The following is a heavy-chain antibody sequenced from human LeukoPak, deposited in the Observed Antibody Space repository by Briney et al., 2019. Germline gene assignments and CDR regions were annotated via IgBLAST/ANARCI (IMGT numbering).Heavy chain of an antibody. V-gene: IGHV1-3*01. CDR3: ASLYPGIAVAGDDYYYYGIDV. Sequence: ASVKVSCKASGYTFTSYAMHWVRQAPGQRLEWMGWINAGNGNTKYSQKFQGRVTITRDTSASTAYMELSSLRSEDTAVYYCASLYPGIAVAGDDYYYYGIDVWGQGTTVTVSS. D-gene: IGHD6-19*01. CDR1: GYTFTSYA. J-gene: IGHJ6*02. CDR2: INAGNGNT.